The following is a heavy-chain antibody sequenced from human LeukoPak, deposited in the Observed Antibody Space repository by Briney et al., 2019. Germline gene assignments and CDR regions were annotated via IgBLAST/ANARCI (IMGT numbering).Heavy chain of an antibody. CDR1: GFTFSSYW. CDR2: IKQDGSEE. Sequence: PGGSLRLSCAASGFTFSSYWMSWVRQAPGKGLEWVANIKQDGSEEYYVDSVKGRFTISRDNAKNSLYLQMNSLRVEDSAIYYCAREIERNRYYDVLTGDDFWGQGTLVTVSS. D-gene: IGHD3-9*01. CDR3: AREIERNRYYDVLTGDDF. J-gene: IGHJ4*02. V-gene: IGHV3-7*01.